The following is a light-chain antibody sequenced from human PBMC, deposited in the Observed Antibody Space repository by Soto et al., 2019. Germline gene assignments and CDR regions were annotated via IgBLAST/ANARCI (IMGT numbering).Light chain of an antibody. Sequence: EIVLMQSPGTLSLSPGERATLSCRASQTLRRTYIAWYQQKPGQAPRVLIYDAYNRATGIPPRFSGSGSGTDFTLTISSLEPEDSAVYYCQQRHMWPITFGQGTRLEIK. CDR1: QTLRRTY. CDR2: DAY. V-gene: IGKV3D-20*02. CDR3: QQRHMWPIT. J-gene: IGKJ5*01.